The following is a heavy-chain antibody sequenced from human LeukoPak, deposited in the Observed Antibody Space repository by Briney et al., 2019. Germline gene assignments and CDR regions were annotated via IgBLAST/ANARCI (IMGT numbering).Heavy chain of an antibody. V-gene: IGHV3-33*08. CDR1: GFTFSSYG. J-gene: IGHJ4*02. Sequence: GGSLRLSCAASGFTFSSYGMHWVRQAPGKGLEWVAVIWYGGSNKYYADSVKGRFTISRDNSKNTLFLQMNSLRAEDTAVYYCARDLYSGSYFGYWGQGTLVTVSS. D-gene: IGHD1-26*01. CDR3: ARDLYSGSYFGY. CDR2: IWYGGSNK.